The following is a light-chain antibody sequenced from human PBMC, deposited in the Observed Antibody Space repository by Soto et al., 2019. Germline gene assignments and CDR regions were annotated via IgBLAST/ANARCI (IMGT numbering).Light chain of an antibody. CDR1: SSDVGSYNF. Sequence: LTQPASVSGSPGQSITISCTGTSSDVGSYNFVSWYQQHPGKAPKLMIYEGSERPSGVSNRFSGSKSGNTASLTISGLQAEDEADYYCCSYAGSSTWVFGGGTKLTVL. V-gene: IGLV2-23*01. J-gene: IGLJ3*02. CDR2: EGS. CDR3: CSYAGSSTWV.